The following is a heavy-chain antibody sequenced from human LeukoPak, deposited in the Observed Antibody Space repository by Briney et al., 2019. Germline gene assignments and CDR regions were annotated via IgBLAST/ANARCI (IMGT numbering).Heavy chain of an antibody. CDR2: VKSKSDGGTT. Sequence: PGGSLRLSCEASGFTFADAWMNWVRQAPGKGLEWVGRVKSKSDGGTTEDASPVKDRTIISRDDAKNTLNLQMNSLKTEDTAVYYCTTTVAVTGTRGVFDFWGQGTVVTVAS. CDR3: TTTVAVTGTRGVFDF. J-gene: IGHJ3*01. V-gene: IGHV3-15*01. CDR1: GFTFADAW. D-gene: IGHD6-19*01.